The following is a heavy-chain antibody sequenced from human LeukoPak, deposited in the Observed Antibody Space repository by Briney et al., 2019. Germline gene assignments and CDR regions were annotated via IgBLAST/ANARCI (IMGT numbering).Heavy chain of an antibody. CDR2: MSRSGDII. J-gene: IGHJ4*02. V-gene: IGHV3-48*01. Sequence: GGSLRLSCAASGFTFSSNGMHWVRQVPGKGLESVSYMSRSGDIIYYADSVKGRFTISRDNAKNSLYLQMNSLRAEDTAVYYCARVVPPTDYGSGSYFWDPYYFDYWGQGTLVTVSS. CDR3: ARVVPPTDYGSGSYFWDPYYFDY. D-gene: IGHD3-10*01. CDR1: GFTFSSNG.